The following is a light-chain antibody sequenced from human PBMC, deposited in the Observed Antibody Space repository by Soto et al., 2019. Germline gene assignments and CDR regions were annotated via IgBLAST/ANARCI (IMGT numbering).Light chain of an antibody. CDR1: QSISRY. V-gene: IGKV1-39*01. J-gene: IGKJ2*01. Sequence: DIQMTQSPSSLSAFVGDRVTITCRASQSISRYLNWYQQEPGKAPKLLIYETSIFRSGVPSRFSDSRSGTDFTLNIISLQPEDCATYYCQQSYTPPNTFGHGNNQEIK. CDR3: QQSYTPPNT. CDR2: ETS.